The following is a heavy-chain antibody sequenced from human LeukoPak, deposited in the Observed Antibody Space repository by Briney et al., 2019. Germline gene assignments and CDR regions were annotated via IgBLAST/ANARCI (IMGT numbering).Heavy chain of an antibody. CDR2: IKQDGSEK. CDR3: AREADDYGDYGDY. CDR1: GLTVNDNY. Sequence: GGSLRLSCALSGLTVNDNYVSWVRQAPGKGLEWVANIKQDGSEKYYVDSVKGRFTISRDNAKNSLYLQMNSLRAEDTAVYYCAREADDYGDYGDYWGQGTLVTVSS. V-gene: IGHV3-7*01. J-gene: IGHJ4*02. D-gene: IGHD4-17*01.